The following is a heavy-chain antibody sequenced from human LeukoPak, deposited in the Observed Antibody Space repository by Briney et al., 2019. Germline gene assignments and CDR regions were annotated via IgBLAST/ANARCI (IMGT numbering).Heavy chain of an antibody. CDR1: GFIFTNYF. CDR2: IKHDGSEK. Sequence: GGSLRLSCAASGFIFTNYFMSWVRQAPGKGLEWVASIKHDGSEKYYVDSVRGRFTISRDNTMNSLYLQMSSLRAEDTAVYYCARATLLGYCSSTSCPQQLYYYYYGMDVWGQGTTVTVSS. J-gene: IGHJ6*02. V-gene: IGHV3-7*01. CDR3: ARATLLGYCSSTSCPQQLYYYYYGMDV. D-gene: IGHD2-2*01.